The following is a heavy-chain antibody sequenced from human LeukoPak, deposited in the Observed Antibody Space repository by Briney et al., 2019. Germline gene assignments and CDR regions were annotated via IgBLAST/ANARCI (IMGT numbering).Heavy chain of an antibody. Sequence: GGSLRLSCAASGFTFSSYGMHWVRQAPGKGLEWVAFIRYDGSNKYYADSVKGRFTISRDNSKNTLYLQMNSLRAEDTAVYYCARNAGSVRVVVAATYYYYYMDVWGKGTTVTVSS. CDR1: GFTFSSYG. CDR2: IRYDGSNK. V-gene: IGHV3-30*02. CDR3: ARNAGSVRVVVAATYYYYYMDV. J-gene: IGHJ6*03. D-gene: IGHD2-15*01.